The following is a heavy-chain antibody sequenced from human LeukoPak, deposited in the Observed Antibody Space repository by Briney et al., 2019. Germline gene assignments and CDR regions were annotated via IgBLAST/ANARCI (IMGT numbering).Heavy chain of an antibody. CDR2: ISGGGGNT. J-gene: IGHJ4*02. V-gene: IGHV3-23*01. D-gene: IGHD2-2*02. CDR1: GFTFTSYA. CDR3: ARRRCSSTSCYTGDY. Sequence: GGSLRLSCAASGFTFTSYAMSWVRQAPGKGLEWVSAISGGGGNTDYADSVKGRFTISRDNSKNTLYLQMNSLRVEDTAVYYCARRRCSSTSCYTGDYWGQGTLVTVSS.